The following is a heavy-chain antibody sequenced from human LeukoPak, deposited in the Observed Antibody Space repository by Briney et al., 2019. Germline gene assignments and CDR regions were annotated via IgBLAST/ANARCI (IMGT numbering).Heavy chain of an antibody. CDR2: INWNGGST. CDR1: GFTFDDYG. CDR3: AKDVYSSGWYGSDY. Sequence: TGGSLRLSCAASGFTFDDYGMSWVRQAPGKGLEWVSGINWNGGSTGYADSVKGRFTISRDNAKNSLYLQMNSLRVEDTALYYCAKDVYSSGWYGSDYWGQGTLVTVSS. D-gene: IGHD6-19*01. J-gene: IGHJ4*02. V-gene: IGHV3-20*04.